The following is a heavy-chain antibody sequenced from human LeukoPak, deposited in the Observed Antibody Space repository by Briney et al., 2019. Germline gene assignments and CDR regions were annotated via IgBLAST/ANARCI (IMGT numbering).Heavy chain of an antibody. CDR2: ISAYNGNT. CDR1: GYTLTSYG. V-gene: IGHV1-18*01. J-gene: IGHJ4*02. CDR3: ARRMTTVTTFDY. D-gene: IGHD4-17*01. Sequence: ASVKVSCKASGYTLTSYGISWVRQAPGQGLEWMGWISAYNGNTNYAQKLQGRVTMTTDTSTSTAYMELRSLRSGDTAVYYCARRMTTVTTFDYWGQGTLVTVSS.